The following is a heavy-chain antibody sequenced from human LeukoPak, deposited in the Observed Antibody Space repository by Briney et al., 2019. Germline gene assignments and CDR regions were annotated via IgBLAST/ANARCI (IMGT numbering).Heavy chain of an antibody. V-gene: IGHV4-59*01. Sequence: SETLSLTCTVSGGSISSYYWSWIRQPPGKGLEWIGYIYYSGSTNYNPSLKSRVTISVDMSKNQFSLKLSSVTAADTAVYYCARWRRGKIDYWGQGTLVTVSS. CDR2: IYYSGST. J-gene: IGHJ4*02. CDR3: ARWRRGKIDY. CDR1: GGSISSYY.